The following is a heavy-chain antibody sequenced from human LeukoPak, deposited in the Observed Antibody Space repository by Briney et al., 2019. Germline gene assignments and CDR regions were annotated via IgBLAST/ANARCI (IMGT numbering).Heavy chain of an antibody. Sequence: SETLSLTCTVSGSSISSYYWSWIRQPPGKGREWNGYIYYSGSTNYNPSLKSRVTISVDTSKNQFSLKLTSVTAADTAVYYCARDAYVSYYYYGMDVWGKGTTVTVSS. J-gene: IGHJ6*04. CDR1: GSSISSYY. CDR3: ARDAYVSYYYYGMDV. D-gene: IGHD3-16*01. V-gene: IGHV4-59*01. CDR2: IYYSGST.